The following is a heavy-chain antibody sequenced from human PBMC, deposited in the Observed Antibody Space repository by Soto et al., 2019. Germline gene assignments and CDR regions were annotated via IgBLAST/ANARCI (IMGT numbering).Heavy chain of an antibody. CDR3: ARAGMALAYYYGMDV. CDR2: INHSGST. Sequence: ASETLSLTCAVYGGSFSGYYWSWIRQPPGKGLEWIGEINHSGSTNYNPSLKSRVTISVDTSKNQFSLKLSSVTAADTAVYYCARAGMALAYYYGMDVWGQGTTVTVSS. J-gene: IGHJ6*02. D-gene: IGHD1-20*01. CDR1: GGSFSGYY. V-gene: IGHV4-34*01.